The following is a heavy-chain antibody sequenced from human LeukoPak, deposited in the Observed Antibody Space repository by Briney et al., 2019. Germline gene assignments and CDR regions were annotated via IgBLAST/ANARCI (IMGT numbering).Heavy chain of an antibody. J-gene: IGHJ4*02. CDR3: AGVKDYYDGSGSRTDY. CDR2: ICYSGST. Sequence: SETLSLTCTVSGGSISSYYWSWIRHPQGKGLEWVGYICYSGSTNYNPSLKSRVTISVDTSKNQFSLKLSSVTAADTAVYYCAGVKDYYDGSGSRTDYWGQGTLVTVSS. V-gene: IGHV4-59*01. CDR1: GGSISSYY. D-gene: IGHD3-22*01.